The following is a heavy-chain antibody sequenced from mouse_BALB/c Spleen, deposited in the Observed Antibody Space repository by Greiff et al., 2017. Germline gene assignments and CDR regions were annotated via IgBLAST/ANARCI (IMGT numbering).Heavy chain of an antibody. CDR1: GYSITSDYA. J-gene: IGHJ3*01. V-gene: IGHV3-2*02. Sequence: DVKLQESGPGLVKPSQSLSLTCTVTGYSITSDYAWNWIRQFPGNKLEWMGYISYSGSTSYNPSLKSRISITRDTSKNQFFLQLNSVTTEDTATYYCARGRIYYGNYSWFAYWGQGTLVTVSA. CDR2: ISYSGST. CDR3: ARGRIYYGNYSWFAY. D-gene: IGHD2-1*01.